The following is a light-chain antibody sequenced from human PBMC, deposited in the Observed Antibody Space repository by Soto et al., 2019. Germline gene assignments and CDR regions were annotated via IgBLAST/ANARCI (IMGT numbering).Light chain of an antibody. CDR3: QQYDISPWT. CDR2: GAT. CDR1: QTVRSNY. J-gene: IGKJ1*01. V-gene: IGKV3-20*01. Sequence: DIVLTQSPGTLSLSPGERVTLSCRASQTVRSNYLAWYQHRPGQTPRLLIYGATSRATGIPDRFSGSGSGTDFSLTISRLEPEDFAVYFCQQYDISPWTFGQGTKVEV.